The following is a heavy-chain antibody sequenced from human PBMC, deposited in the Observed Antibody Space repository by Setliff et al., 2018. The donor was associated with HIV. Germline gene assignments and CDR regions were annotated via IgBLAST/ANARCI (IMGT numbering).Heavy chain of an antibody. Sequence: GGSLSLSCSASGFTLRNSAMTWVRQRPGRGLEWVSLIQSGGIIYYADSVKGRFTISRDNSNNILSLQMSSLRAEDTALYYCAKVDYYDYSGSWARKVAIDFWGRGTMVTVSS. V-gene: IGHV3-23*01. J-gene: IGHJ3*01. CDR2: IQSGGII. D-gene: IGHD3-22*01. CDR1: GFTLRNSA. CDR3: AKVDYYDYSGSWARKVAIDF.